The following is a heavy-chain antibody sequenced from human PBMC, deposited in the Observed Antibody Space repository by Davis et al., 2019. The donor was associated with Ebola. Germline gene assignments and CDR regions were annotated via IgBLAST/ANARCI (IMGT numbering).Heavy chain of an antibody. Sequence: GGSLRLSCAASGFTFSSYWMSWVRQAPGKGLEWVANIKQDGSEKYYVDSVKGRFTISRDNAKNSLYLQMNSLRAEDTGVYYCARDRGVRGVIKDPFDYWGQGTLVTVSS. CDR1: GFTFSSYW. D-gene: IGHD3-10*01. J-gene: IGHJ4*02. V-gene: IGHV3-7*03. CDR3: ARDRGVRGVIKDPFDY. CDR2: IKQDGSEK.